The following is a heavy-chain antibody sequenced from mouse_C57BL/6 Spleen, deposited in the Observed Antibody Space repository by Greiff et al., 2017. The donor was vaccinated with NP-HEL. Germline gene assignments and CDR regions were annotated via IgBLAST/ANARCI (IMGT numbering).Heavy chain of an antibody. CDR1: GYTFTSYW. Sequence: QVQLQQPGAELVKPGASVKLSCKASGYTFTSYWMHWVKQRPGQGLEWIGMIHPNSGSTNYNEKFKSKATLTVDKSSSTAYMQLSSLTSEDSAVYYCAREGGNFYAMDDWGQGTSVTVAS. J-gene: IGHJ4*01. CDR3: AREGGNFYAMDD. CDR2: IHPNSGST. D-gene: IGHD2-1*01. V-gene: IGHV1-64*01.